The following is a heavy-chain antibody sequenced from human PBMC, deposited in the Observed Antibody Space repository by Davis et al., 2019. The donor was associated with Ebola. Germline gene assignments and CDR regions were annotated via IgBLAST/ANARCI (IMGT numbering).Heavy chain of an antibody. D-gene: IGHD3-22*01. CDR2: IDHSGIR. CDR1: GGSFTDHV. CDR3: ARTIEYYYDSSGYGRSGYFDY. V-gene: IGHV4-34*01. J-gene: IGHJ4*02. Sequence: SETLSLTCAVYGGSFTDHVWNWIRQSPGKGLEWIGEIDHSGIRTYNPSLESRVTMSVDTSKNQFSLKLSSVTAADTAVYYCARTIEYYYDSSGYGRSGYFDYWGQGTLVTVSS.